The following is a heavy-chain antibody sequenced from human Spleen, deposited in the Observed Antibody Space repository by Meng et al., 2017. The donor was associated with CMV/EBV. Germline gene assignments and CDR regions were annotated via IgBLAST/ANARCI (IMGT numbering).Heavy chain of an antibody. CDR3: ARDLIHDFWSGYYDY. V-gene: IGHV3-21*01. CDR2: ISSSSSYI. CDR1: GFTFSTYS. Sequence: GESLKISCAASGFTFSTYSMNWVRQAPGKGLEWVSSISSSSSYIYYADSVKGRFTISRDNAKNSLYLQMNSLRAEDTAVYYCARDLIHDFWSGYYDYWGQGTLVTVSS. D-gene: IGHD3-3*01. J-gene: IGHJ4*02.